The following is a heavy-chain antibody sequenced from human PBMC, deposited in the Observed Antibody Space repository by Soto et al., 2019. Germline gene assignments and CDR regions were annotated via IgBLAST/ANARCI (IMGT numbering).Heavy chain of an antibody. Sequence: QLQLQESGPGLVKPSETLSLTCTVSGGSISSSSFHWGWIRQPPGKGLEWIGSIYYSGSTYYSPSLKSRVTISVDTSKNQFSMKLSAVTAAETAVYYCARRERAAGTDWWFDPWGQGTLVTVSS. V-gene: IGHV4-39*01. D-gene: IGHD6-13*01. J-gene: IGHJ5*02. CDR2: IYYSGST. CDR1: GGSISSSSFH. CDR3: ARRERAAGTDWWFDP.